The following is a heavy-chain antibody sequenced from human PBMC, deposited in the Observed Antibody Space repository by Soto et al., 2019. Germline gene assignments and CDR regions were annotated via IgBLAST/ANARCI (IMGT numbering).Heavy chain of an antibody. CDR1: GFTFSSYS. Sequence: PGGSLRLSCAASGFTFSSYSMNWVRQAPGKGLEWVSSISSSSSYIYYADSVKGRFTISRDNAKNSLYLQMNSLRAEDTAVYYCARDSSYYDFWSGYYPFDYWGQGTLVTVSS. J-gene: IGHJ4*02. D-gene: IGHD3-3*01. V-gene: IGHV3-21*01. CDR3: ARDSSYYDFWSGYYPFDY. CDR2: ISSSSSYI.